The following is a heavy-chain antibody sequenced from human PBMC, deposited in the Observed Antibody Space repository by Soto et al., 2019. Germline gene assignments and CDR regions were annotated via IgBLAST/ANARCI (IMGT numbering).Heavy chain of an antibody. J-gene: IGHJ3*02. V-gene: IGHV3-30*18. CDR3: AKNYDILTGRDAFAI. Sequence: QVQLVESGGGVVQPGRSLRLSCAASGFTFSSYGMHWVRQAPGKGLEWVAVISYDGSNKYYADSVKGRFTISRDNSKNTLYLQMNSLRAEDTAVYYCAKNYDILTGRDAFAIWGQGTMVTVSS. D-gene: IGHD3-9*01. CDR1: GFTFSSYG. CDR2: ISYDGSNK.